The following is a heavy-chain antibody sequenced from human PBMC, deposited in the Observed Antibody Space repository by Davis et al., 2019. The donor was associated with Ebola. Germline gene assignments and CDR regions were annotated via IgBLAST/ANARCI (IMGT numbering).Heavy chain of an antibody. D-gene: IGHD6-6*01. CDR2: IRSKANSYAT. CDR1: GFTFSGSA. CDR3: TYSSSSRGDY. J-gene: IGHJ4*02. Sequence: GGSLRLSCAASGFTFSGSAMHWVRQASGKGLEWVSRIRSKANSYATAYAASVKGRFTISRDDSKNTAYPQMNSLKTEDTAVYYCTYSSSSRGDYWGQGTLVTVSS. V-gene: IGHV3-73*01.